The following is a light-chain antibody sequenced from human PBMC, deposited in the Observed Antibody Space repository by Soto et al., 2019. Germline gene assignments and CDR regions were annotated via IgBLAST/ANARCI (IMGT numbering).Light chain of an antibody. J-gene: IGLJ1*01. CDR3: AAWDDSMNGYV. V-gene: IGLV1-44*01. CDR1: SSNIGSNT. Sequence: QSVLTQPPSASGTPGQRVTISCSGSSSNIGSNTVNWYQQLPGTAPKLLIYSNNQRPPGVPDRFSGSKSGTSASLAISGLQYEDEADYYCAAWDDSMNGYVLGTGTKVTVL. CDR2: SNN.